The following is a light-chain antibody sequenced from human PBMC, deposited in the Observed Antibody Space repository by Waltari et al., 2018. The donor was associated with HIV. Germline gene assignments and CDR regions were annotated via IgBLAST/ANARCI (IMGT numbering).Light chain of an antibody. CDR1: SSDVGGYNY. J-gene: IGLJ2*01. V-gene: IGLV2-14*01. Sequence: QSALTQPASVSGSPGQSITISCTGTSSDVGGYNYVSWYQQHPGKAPKLMIYEVSTRPSGGSNRFSGSKSGNTASLTISGLQAEDEADYYCSSYTSSSTPPVFGGGTKLTVL. CDR3: SSYTSSSTPPV. CDR2: EVS.